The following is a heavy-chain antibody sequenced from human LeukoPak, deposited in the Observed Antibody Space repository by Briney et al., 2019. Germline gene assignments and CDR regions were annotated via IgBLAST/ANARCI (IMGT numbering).Heavy chain of an antibody. J-gene: IGHJ4*02. CDR1: GYTFTSYD. CDR3: ARGGSRGPSLQGWGAGVVVPAAMDGDDY. V-gene: IGHV1-8*01. CDR2: MNPNSGNT. Sequence: ASVKVSCKASGYTFTSYDINWVRQATGQGLEWMGWMNPNSGNTGYAQKFQGRVTMTRNTSISTAYMELSSLRSEDTAVYYCARGGSRGPSLQGWGAGVVVPAAMDGDDYWGQGTLVTVSS. D-gene: IGHD2-2*01.